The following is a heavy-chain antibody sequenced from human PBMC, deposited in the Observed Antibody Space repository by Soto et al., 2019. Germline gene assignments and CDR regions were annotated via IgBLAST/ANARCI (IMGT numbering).Heavy chain of an antibody. V-gene: IGHV1-8*01. CDR3: SRNPYGSGLFDP. D-gene: IGHD6-19*01. CDR1: GYNFIDYD. Sequence: QVQLVQSGAEVKKPGASVKVSCKASGYNFIDYDINWMRQSTGQGLEWMGWMTPNSGNTGYAQKFQGSVTLTRDTSIGTAYMELSSLKTEDTAVYYCSRNPYGSGLFDPWGQGTLVTVSS. J-gene: IGHJ5*02. CDR2: MTPNSGNT.